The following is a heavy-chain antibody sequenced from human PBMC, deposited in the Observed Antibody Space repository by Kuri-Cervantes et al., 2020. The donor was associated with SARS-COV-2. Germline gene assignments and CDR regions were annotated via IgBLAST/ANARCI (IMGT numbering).Heavy chain of an antibody. CDR3: ASDVLAGEYFDY. D-gene: IGHD3-16*01. J-gene: IGHJ4*02. V-gene: IGHV3-21*01. CDR2: ISSSSYI. CDR1: GFTFSSYS. Sequence: GESLKISCAASGFTFSSYSMNWVRQAPGKGLEWVSSISSSSYIYYADSVKGRFTISRDNAKNSLYLQMNSLRAEDTAVYYCASDVLAGEYFDYWGQGTLVTVSS.